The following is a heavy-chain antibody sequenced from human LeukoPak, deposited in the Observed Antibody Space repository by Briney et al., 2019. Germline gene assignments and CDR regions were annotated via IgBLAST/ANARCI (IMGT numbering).Heavy chain of an antibody. V-gene: IGHV4-4*02. CDR1: GGSITTTNW. D-gene: IGHD1-26*01. J-gene: IGHJ4*02. CDR2: VHLNGAT. CDR3: TRESGAFSPFGF. Sequence: NTSGTLSLTCAVSGGSITTTNWWSWVRQPPGKGLEWIGEVHLNGATNYNPSLESRFSMSIDKSNNHLSLEVTSVTAADTAMYYCTRESGAFSPFGFWGQGTLVTVSS.